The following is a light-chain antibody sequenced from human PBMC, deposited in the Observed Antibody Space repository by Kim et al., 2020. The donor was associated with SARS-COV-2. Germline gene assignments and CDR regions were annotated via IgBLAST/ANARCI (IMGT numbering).Light chain of an antibody. Sequence: AIQLTQSPSSLSASVGDRVTITCRASQGISSALAWYQHKPGKAPKLLMHDASSLMSGVPSRFSGSGSGTDFTLTISSLHPEDFATYYCQQFNNFPLTFGGGTKVDIK. CDR2: DAS. CDR3: QQFNNFPLT. V-gene: IGKV1D-13*01. CDR1: QGISSA. J-gene: IGKJ4*01.